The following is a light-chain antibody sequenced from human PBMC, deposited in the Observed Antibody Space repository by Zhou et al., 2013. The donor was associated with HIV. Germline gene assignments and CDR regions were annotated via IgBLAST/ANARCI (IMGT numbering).Light chain of an antibody. V-gene: IGKV3-15*01. CDR1: QSVANN. CDR2: GAS. CDR3: QQYDKWPLT. Sequence: EIVMTQSPATLSVSPGDRATLSCRASQSVANNLAWYQQKPGQAPRLLIYGASTRAAGIPARFRGSGSGTEFTLTISSMQPEDFAVYHCQQYDKWPLTFGQGTRLEIK. J-gene: IGKJ5*01.